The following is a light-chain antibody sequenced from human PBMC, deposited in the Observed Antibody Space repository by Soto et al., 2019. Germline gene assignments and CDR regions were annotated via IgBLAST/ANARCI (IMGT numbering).Light chain of an antibody. Sequence: DIQMTQSPSSLSASVGDIVTITCRASQSISSYLNWYQQKPGKAPKLLINAASSLQSGVPSRFSGSGSGTEFTLTISALQPEDFATYFCQQSYITPRTSGQGTKADI. CDR1: QSISSY. CDR2: AAS. V-gene: IGKV1-39*01. CDR3: QQSYITPRT. J-gene: IGKJ1*01.